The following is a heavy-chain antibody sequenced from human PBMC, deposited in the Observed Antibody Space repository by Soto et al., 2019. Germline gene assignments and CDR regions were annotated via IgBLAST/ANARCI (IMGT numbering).Heavy chain of an antibody. J-gene: IGHJ4*02. CDR2: ISGSGGST. Sequence: GGSLRLSCAASGFTFSSYAMSWVRQAPGKGLEWVSAISGSGGSTYYADSVKGRFTISRDNSKNTLYLQMNSLGAEDTAVYYCARDPKTTGGQHWAFNYFDSWGQGTLVTVSS. CDR1: GFTFSSYA. D-gene: IGHD2-8*02. CDR3: ARDPKTTGGQHWAFNYFDS. V-gene: IGHV3-23*01.